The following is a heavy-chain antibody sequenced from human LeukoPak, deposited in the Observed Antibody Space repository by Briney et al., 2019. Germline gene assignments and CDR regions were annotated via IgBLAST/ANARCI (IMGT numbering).Heavy chain of an antibody. CDR3: AREYDFWSGYYPYYYYGMDV. CDR2: ISSSSSTI. V-gene: IGHV3-48*01. D-gene: IGHD3-3*01. J-gene: IGHJ6*02. CDR1: GFTFSSYA. Sequence: GGSLRLSCAASGFTFSSYAMSWVRQAPGKGLEWVSYISSSSSTIYYADSVKGRFTISRDNAKNSLYLQMNSLRAEDTAVYYCAREYDFWSGYYPYYYYGMDVWGQGTTVTVSS.